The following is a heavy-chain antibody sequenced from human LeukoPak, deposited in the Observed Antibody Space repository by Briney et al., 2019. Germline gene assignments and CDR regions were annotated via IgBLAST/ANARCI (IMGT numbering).Heavy chain of an antibody. V-gene: IGHV4-4*07. CDR3: ASDWELLPFYY. CDR2: IYTSGST. D-gene: IGHD1-26*01. J-gene: IGHJ4*02. CDR1: GGSISSYY. Sequence: PSDTLSLTCTVSGGSISSYYWSWIRQPAAKGLEWIGRIYTSGSTNYNPSLKSRVTMSVDTSKNQFSLKLSSVTAADTAVYCCASDWELLPFYYWGQGTLVTVSS.